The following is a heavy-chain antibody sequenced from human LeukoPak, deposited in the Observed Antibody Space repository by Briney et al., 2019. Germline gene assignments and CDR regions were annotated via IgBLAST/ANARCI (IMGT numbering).Heavy chain of an antibody. CDR1: GGSISSGGYS. Sequence: SQTLSLTCAVSGGSISSGGYSWSWIRQPPGKGLEWIGYIYHSGSTYYNPSLRSRVTISVDTSKNQFSLKLSSVTAADTAVYYCARVGNDAFDIWGQGTMVTVSS. CDR3: ARVGNDAFDI. V-gene: IGHV4-30-2*01. CDR2: IYHSGST. J-gene: IGHJ3*02. D-gene: IGHD4-23*01.